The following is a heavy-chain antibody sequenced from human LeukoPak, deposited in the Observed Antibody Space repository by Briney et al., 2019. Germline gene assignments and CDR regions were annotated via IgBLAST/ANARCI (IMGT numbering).Heavy chain of an antibody. V-gene: IGHV4-39*07. CDR1: GASISSGGYY. CDR2: INHSGST. D-gene: IGHD3-22*01. Sequence: SETLSLTCTVSGASISSGGYYWSWIRQPPGKGLEWIGEINHSGSTNYNPSLKSRVTISVDTSKNQFSLKLSSVTAADTAVYYCASYDSSGYYRLGIGYWGQGTLVTVSS. J-gene: IGHJ4*02. CDR3: ASYDSSGYYRLGIGY.